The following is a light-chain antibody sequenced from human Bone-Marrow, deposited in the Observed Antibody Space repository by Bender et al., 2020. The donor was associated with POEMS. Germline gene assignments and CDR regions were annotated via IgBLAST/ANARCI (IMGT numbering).Light chain of an antibody. CDR2: EVT. Sequence: QSALTQPASLSGAPGQSITISCIGNDNDLGTYGLVSWFQQRPGSAPRLIVYEVTKRPSGVSTRFSGSKSGKTASLTISELQSEDEGDYYCQTYDITLSGSLFGGGTKLTVL. J-gene: IGLJ3*02. CDR1: DNDLGTYGL. V-gene: IGLV2-23*02. CDR3: QTYDITLSGSL.